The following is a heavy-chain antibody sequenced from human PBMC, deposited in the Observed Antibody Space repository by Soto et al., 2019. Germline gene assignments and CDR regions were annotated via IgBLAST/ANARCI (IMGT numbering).Heavy chain of an antibody. D-gene: IGHD3-22*01. J-gene: IGHJ3*02. CDR1: GDSVSSNSAA. V-gene: IGHV6-1*01. CDR2: TYYRSKWYN. CDR3: ARDPFYYDSSGYWSPDAFDI. Sequence: QSQTLSLTCAISGDSVSSNSAAWNWIRQSPSRGLEWLGRTYYRSKWYNDYAVSVKSRITINPDTSKNQFSLQLNSVTPEDTAVYYCARDPFYYDSSGYWSPDAFDIWGQGTMVTVSS.